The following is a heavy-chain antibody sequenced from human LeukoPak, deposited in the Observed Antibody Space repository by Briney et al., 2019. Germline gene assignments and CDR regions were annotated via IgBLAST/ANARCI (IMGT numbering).Heavy chain of an antibody. V-gene: IGHV3-21*01. CDR2: ISSSSSYI. CDR3: ASAPWDLYYFDY. D-gene: IGHD1-26*01. Sequence: GGSLRLSCAASGFTFSSYSMNWVRQAPRKGLEWVSSISSSSSYIYYADSVKSRFTISRDNAKNSLYLQMNSLRAEDTAVYYCASAPWDLYYFDYWGQGTLVTVSS. J-gene: IGHJ4*02. CDR1: GFTFSSYS.